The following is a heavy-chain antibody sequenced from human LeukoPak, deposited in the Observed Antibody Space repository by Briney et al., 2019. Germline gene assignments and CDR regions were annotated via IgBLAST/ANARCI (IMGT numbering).Heavy chain of an antibody. V-gene: IGHV1-69-2*01. CDR3: ATAEGATTGEFDY. J-gene: IGHJ4*02. CDR2: VDPEDGET. Sequence: ASVKVSCKVSGYTFTDYYMHWVQQAPGKGLEWMGLVDPEDGETIYAEKFQGRVTITADTSTDTAYMELSSLRSEDTAVYYCATAEGATTGEFDYWGQGTPVTVSS. D-gene: IGHD1-26*01. CDR1: GYTFTDYY.